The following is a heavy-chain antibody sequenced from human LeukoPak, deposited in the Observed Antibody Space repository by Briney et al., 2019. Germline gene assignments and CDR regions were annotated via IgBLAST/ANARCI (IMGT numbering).Heavy chain of an antibody. CDR3: ARRGYSSSWYAGRENNWFDP. CDR2: IYYSGRT. V-gene: IGHV4-59*08. J-gene: IGHJ5*02. Sequence: SETLSLTCTVSGGSIRSYYWSWIRQPPGKGLEWIGYIYYSGRTNYNPSLKSRVTISVDTSKNQFSLKLSSVTATDTAVYYCARRGYSSSWYAGRENNWFDPWGQGTLVTVSS. D-gene: IGHD6-13*01. CDR1: GGSIRSYY.